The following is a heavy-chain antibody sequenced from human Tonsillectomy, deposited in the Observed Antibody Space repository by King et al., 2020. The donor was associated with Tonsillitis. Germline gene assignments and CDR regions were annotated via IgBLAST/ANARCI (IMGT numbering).Heavy chain of an antibody. CDR2: ISGGSSYT. CDR3: ARDRGSRITIFGGYYFDY. D-gene: IGHD3-3*01. V-gene: IGHV3-11*05. J-gene: IGHJ4*02. CDR1: GFTFSDYY. Sequence: VQLVESGGGLVKPGGSLRLSCAASGFTFSDYYMTWIRQAPGKGLEWVSFISGGSSYTNYADSVKGRFTISRDNAKNSLSLQMNSRRAEDTAVYYCARDRGSRITIFGGYYFDYWGQGTLVTVSS.